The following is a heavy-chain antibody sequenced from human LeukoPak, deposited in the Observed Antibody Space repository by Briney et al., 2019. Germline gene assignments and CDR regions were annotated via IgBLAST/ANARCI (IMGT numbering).Heavy chain of an antibody. Sequence: PSETLSLTCAVSGVAISRGGYAWNWIRQPPGKGLEWIAYIYHSGTTYYNPSLKSRATISVDTSKNQFSLKLSSVTAADTAVYYCARHPGRQQLLNFDYWGQGTLVTVSS. J-gene: IGHJ4*02. CDR1: GVAISRGGYA. V-gene: IGHV4-30-4*07. D-gene: IGHD6-13*01. CDR3: ARHPGRQQLLNFDY. CDR2: IYHSGTT.